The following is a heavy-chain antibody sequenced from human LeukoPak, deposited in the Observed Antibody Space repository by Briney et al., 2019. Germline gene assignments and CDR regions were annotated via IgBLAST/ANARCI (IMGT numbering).Heavy chain of an antibody. Sequence: SETLSLTCAVYGGSFSGYYWSWIRQPPGPGLEWNGEINHSGSTNSNPSLKSRVTISVDTSKNQFTLKLSSVAAADTAVYYCARCGRYSSSLLWSAIDIWGQGTMVTVSS. J-gene: IGHJ3*02. CDR1: GGSFSGYY. CDR2: INHSGST. D-gene: IGHD6-13*01. V-gene: IGHV4-34*01. CDR3: ARCGRYSSSLLWSAIDI.